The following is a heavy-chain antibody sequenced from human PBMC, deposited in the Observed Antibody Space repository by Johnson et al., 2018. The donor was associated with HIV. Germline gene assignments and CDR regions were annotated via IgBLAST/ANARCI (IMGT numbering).Heavy chain of an antibody. V-gene: IGHV3-30*18. CDR2: ISYDGNNR. CDR3: AKVAVATAAGGVALDI. D-gene: IGHD6-13*01. J-gene: IGHJ3*02. Sequence: QVQLVESGGNLVQPGGSLRLSCAASGFTFSNAWMSWVRQAPGKGLEWVAVISYDGNNRYYVDSVKGRFTIARDNSKNTLYLQMNSLRAEDTAVYYCAKVAVATAAGGVALDIWGPGTMVTVS. CDR1: GFTFSNAW.